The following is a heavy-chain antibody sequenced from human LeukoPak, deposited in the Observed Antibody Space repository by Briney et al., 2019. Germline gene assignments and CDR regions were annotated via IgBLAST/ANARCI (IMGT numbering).Heavy chain of an antibody. CDR3: ARDRGAAYYYGSGSYSPTYYMDV. CDR2: ISGSGGST. D-gene: IGHD3-10*01. V-gene: IGHV3-23*01. J-gene: IGHJ6*03. CDR1: GFTFSSYA. Sequence: PGGSLRLSCAASGFTFSSYAMSWVRQAPGKGLEWVSAISGSGGSTYYADSVKGRFTISRDNSKNTLYLQMNSLRAEDTAVYYCARDRGAAYYYGSGSYSPTYYMDVWGKGTTVTVSS.